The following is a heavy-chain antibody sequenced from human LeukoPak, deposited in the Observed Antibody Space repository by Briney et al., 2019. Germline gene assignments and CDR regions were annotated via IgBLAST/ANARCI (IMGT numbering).Heavy chain of an antibody. CDR3: ARARRSGYYFRYFDY. J-gene: IGHJ4*02. Sequence: SVKVSCKASGGTFSSYAISWVRQAPGHRLEWMGGIITIFGTANYAQKFQGRVTITTDESTSTAYMELSRLRSEDTAVYYCARARRSGYYFRYFDYWGQGTLVTVSS. D-gene: IGHD3-22*01. CDR1: GGTFSSYA. CDR2: IITIFGTA. V-gene: IGHV1-69*05.